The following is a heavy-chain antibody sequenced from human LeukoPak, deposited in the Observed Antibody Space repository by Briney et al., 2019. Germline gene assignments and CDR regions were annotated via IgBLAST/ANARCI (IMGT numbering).Heavy chain of an antibody. J-gene: IGHJ4*02. V-gene: IGHV4-59*01. CDR2: IYYSGST. CDR1: GDAISGYY. CDR3: AREYRGYSYGFLDY. D-gene: IGHD5-18*01. Sequence: PSETLSLTCTVSGDAISGYYWNWIRQPPGKTLEWIGYIYYSGSTNYNPSLKSRVTISVDTSKNQFSLKLSSVTAADTAVYYCAREYRGYSYGFLDYWGQGTLVTVSS.